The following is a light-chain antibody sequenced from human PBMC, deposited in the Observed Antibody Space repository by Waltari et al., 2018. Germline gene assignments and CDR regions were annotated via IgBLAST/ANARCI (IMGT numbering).Light chain of an antibody. CDR3: SSDTSSTTSVV. CDR2: DVA. Sequence: QSALTQPASVSGSPGQSITISCTGTTSDVGTYNYVSWYQRRPGKAPKLIIYDVAKRPPGVSNRCAGSKSGKTASLTIAGLQAEDEADYYCSSDTSSTTSVVFGGGTKVTVL. V-gene: IGLV2-14*03. CDR1: TSDVGTYNY. J-gene: IGLJ2*01.